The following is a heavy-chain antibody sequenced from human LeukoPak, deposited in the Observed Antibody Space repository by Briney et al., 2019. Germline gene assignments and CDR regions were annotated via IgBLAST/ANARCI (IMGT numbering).Heavy chain of an antibody. J-gene: IGHJ6*03. CDR3: ARDWVVVPAAKGMDV. Sequence: SETLSLTCTVSGYSISSGYYWGWIRQPPGKGLEWIGSGYHIGSTYFNPSLRSRVTILIDIFKNQFSLKLSSVTAADTAVYYCARDWVVVPAAKGMDVWGKGTTVTVSS. V-gene: IGHV4-38-2*02. CDR2: GYHIGST. CDR1: GYSISSGYY. D-gene: IGHD2-2*01.